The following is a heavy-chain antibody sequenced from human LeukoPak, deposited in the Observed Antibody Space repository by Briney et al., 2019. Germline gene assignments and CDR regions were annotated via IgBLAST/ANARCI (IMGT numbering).Heavy chain of an antibody. CDR2: INSDGSST. D-gene: IGHD1-26*01. J-gene: IGHJ4*02. Sequence: PGGSLRLSCAASGFTFSRHWMHWVRQAPGKGLVWVSRINSDGSSTSYAESVKGRFTISRDNANNILFLQMNSLRAEDTAVYYCARDRGLLFDYWGQGTLVTVSS. V-gene: IGHV3-74*01. CDR3: ARDRGLLFDY. CDR1: GFTFSRHW.